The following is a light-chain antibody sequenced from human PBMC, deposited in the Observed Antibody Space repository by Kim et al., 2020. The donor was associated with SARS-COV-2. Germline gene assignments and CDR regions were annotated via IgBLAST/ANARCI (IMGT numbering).Light chain of an antibody. CDR1: QTITTF. V-gene: IGKV1-39*01. CDR2: AAS. Sequence: DIQMTQSPSSLPASVGDRVTITCRASQTITTFLNWYQQKPGKAPKPLIYAASNLQSGVPSRFSGSGSGTDFTLTISSLQPEDFATYYCQQTYSVPRTFGRGTKVDIK. J-gene: IGKJ1*01. CDR3: QQTYSVPRT.